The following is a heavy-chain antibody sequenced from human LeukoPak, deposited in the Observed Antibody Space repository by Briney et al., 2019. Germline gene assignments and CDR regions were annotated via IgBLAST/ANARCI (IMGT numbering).Heavy chain of an antibody. CDR3: AREYGSGSYTGIDY. J-gene: IGHJ4*02. Sequence: ASVKVSCKASGYTFINYGITWVRQAAGQGIEWMGWISAYNSAYNGNTHYAQKLQGRVTMTTDTSTNTGYMELRSLRSDDTAVYYCAREYGSGSYTGIDYWGQGTLVTVSS. V-gene: IGHV1-18*01. CDR2: ISAYNSAYNGNT. D-gene: IGHD3-10*01. CDR1: GYTFINYG.